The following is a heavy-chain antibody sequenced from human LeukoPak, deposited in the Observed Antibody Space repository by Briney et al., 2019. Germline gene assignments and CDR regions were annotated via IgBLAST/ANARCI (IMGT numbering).Heavy chain of an antibody. Sequence: GGSLRLSCSASGFTFSSYGMHWVRKAPGKGLEWVAVIWYGGSNKYYADSVKGRFTISRDNSKNTLYLQMNSLRAEDTAVYYCAKGPYCSSTSCYYYYYMDVWGKGTTVTVSS. CDR1: GFTFSSYG. J-gene: IGHJ6*03. CDR3: AKGPYCSSTSCYYYYYMDV. D-gene: IGHD2-2*01. V-gene: IGHV3-30*02. CDR2: IWYGGSNK.